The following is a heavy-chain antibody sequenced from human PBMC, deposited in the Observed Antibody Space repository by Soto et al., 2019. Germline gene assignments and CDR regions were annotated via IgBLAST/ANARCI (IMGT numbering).Heavy chain of an antibody. J-gene: IGHJ4*02. Sequence: PSETLSLTCTVSGGSISSSSYYWGWIRQPPGKGLEWIGSIYYSGSTYYNPSLKSRVTISVDTSKNQFSLKLNSVTAADTAVYYCARTTVPPYFFDYWGRGTSVPGSS. D-gene: IGHD4-17*01. CDR2: IYYSGST. CDR1: GGSISSSSYY. V-gene: IGHV4-39*01. CDR3: ARTTVPPYFFDY.